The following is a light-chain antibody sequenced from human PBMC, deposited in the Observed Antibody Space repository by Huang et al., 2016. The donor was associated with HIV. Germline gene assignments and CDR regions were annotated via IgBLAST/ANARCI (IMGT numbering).Light chain of an antibody. J-gene: IGKJ2*01. Sequence: EIVMTQSPATLSVSPGDRATLSCRASQSVSSNLAWYQQKPGQAPKLLIYGPSTRATGIPARFSGSGSGTEFTLIISSLQSEDFAVYYCQQYNNWPPSFGQGTKLEIK. CDR1: QSVSSN. V-gene: IGKV3-15*01. CDR3: QQYNNWPPS. CDR2: GPS.